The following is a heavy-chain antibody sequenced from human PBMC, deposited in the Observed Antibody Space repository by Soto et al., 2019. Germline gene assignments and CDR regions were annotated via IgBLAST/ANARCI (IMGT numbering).Heavy chain of an antibody. J-gene: IGHJ4*02. V-gene: IGHV1-3*01. CDR3: ARDRYNWNSVYIDY. D-gene: IGHD1-7*01. CDR1: GYTFTNYA. Sequence: GASVQVSCKASGYTFTNYAMNWVRQAAGQKLEWMGRITAGNGDTRYSQKFQSSVTITRDTSASTAYMELSNLRSEDTAVYYCARDRYNWNSVYIDYWGQGTLVTVSS. CDR2: ITAGNGDT.